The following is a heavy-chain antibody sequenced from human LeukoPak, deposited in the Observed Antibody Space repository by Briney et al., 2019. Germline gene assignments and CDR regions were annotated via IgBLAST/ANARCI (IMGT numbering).Heavy chain of an antibody. CDR2: ISGSGGST. V-gene: IGHV3-23*01. Sequence: GGSLRLSCAASGFTFSSYAMSWVRQAPGKGLEWVSGISGSGGSTYYADSVKGRFTISRDNSKSTLYLQMNSLKTEDTAVYYCARGGSSGWGLDYWGLGTLVTVSS. CDR3: ARGGSSGWGLDY. CDR1: GFTFSSYA. D-gene: IGHD6-19*01. J-gene: IGHJ4*02.